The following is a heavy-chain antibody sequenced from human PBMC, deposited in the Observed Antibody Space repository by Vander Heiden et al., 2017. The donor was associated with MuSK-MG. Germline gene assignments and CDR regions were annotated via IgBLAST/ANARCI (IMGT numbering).Heavy chain of an antibody. V-gene: IGHV4-4*02. CDR3: ARDGVVVPAAMPVYAFDI. J-gene: IGHJ3*02. CDR2: IYHSGST. Sequence: QVQLQESGPGLVKPSGTLSLTCAVSGGSISSSNGWSWVRQPPGKGLEWIGEIYHSGSTNYNPSLKSRVTISVDKSKNQFSLKLSSVTAADTAVYYCARDGVVVPAAMPVYAFDIWGQGTMVTVSS. D-gene: IGHD2-2*01. CDR1: GGSISSSNG.